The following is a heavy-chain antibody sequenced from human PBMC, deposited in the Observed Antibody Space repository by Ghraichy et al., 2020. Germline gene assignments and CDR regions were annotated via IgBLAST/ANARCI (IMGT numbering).Heavy chain of an antibody. CDR1: GFTFSSYA. V-gene: IGHV3-23*01. CDR3: AKDRTEAIVGVVKNYYGMDV. J-gene: IGHJ6*02. Sequence: LSLTCAASGFTFSSYAMSWVRQAPGKGLEWISAISGSGGSPYYADSVKGRFTISRDNSKNTLYLQMNSLRAEDTAVYYCAKDRTEAIVGVVKNYYGMDVWGQGTTVTVSS. CDR2: ISGSGGSP. D-gene: IGHD3-3*01.